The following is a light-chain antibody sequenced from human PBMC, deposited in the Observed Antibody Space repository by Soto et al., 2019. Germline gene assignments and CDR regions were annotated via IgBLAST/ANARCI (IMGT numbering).Light chain of an antibody. Sequence: QSALTQPPSVSGSPGRSVTISCTGTSSDVGSYNRVSWYQQPPGTAPKLMIYEVTNRPSGVPDRFSGTKSGNTASLTISGLQAEDEADYYCSSYTTDTTLVFGGGTKLTVL. V-gene: IGLV2-18*02. CDR2: EVT. CDR1: SSDVGSYNR. CDR3: SSYTTDTTLV. J-gene: IGLJ2*01.